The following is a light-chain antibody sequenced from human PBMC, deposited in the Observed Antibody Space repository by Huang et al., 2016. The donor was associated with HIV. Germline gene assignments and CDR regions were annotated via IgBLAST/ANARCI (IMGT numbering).Light chain of an antibody. CDR1: QSLSSSY. V-gene: IGKV3D-20*01. CDR3: QQYGSSPLT. J-gene: IGKJ4*01. CDR2: DAS. Sequence: EFVLTQSPATLSLSPGERATLSCGASQSLSSSYLAWYQQKPGLAPRLLIYDASNRATGIPDGFSGSGSGTDFTLTISRLEPEDFAVYYCQQYGSSPLTFGGGTKVEIK.